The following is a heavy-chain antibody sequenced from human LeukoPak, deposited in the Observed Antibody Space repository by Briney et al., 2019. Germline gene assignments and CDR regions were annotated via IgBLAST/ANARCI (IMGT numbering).Heavy chain of an antibody. CDR3: ARSRSGYYEDY. CDR1: GFTFSNYW. J-gene: IGHJ4*02. CDR2: IKEDGSEK. Sequence: HAGGSLRLSCAASGFTFSNYWMSWVRQAPGKGLEWVANIKEDGSEKYYVDSVKGRFTISRDNAKNSLSLQVNSLSAEDTAVYYRARSRSGYYEDYWGQGTLVTVSS. D-gene: IGHD3-22*01. V-gene: IGHV3-7*01.